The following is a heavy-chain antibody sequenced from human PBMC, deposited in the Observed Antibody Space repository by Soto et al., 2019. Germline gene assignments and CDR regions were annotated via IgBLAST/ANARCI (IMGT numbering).Heavy chain of an antibody. CDR3: ARPRRIAAAGQDAFDI. CDR2: IYYSGNT. CDR1: GGSISSSFYY. V-gene: IGHV4-39*01. Sequence: QLQLQESGPGLVKPSDTLSLTCTVSGGSISSSFYYWGWIRQPPGKGLEWIGSIYYSGNTYYNPSLKSRVTISVDTSKNQFSLKLSSVTAADTAVYYCARPRRIAAAGQDAFDIWGQGTMVTVSS. D-gene: IGHD6-25*01. J-gene: IGHJ3*02.